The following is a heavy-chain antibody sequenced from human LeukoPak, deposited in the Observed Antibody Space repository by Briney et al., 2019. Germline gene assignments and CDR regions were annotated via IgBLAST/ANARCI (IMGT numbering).Heavy chain of an antibody. CDR1: GYSFTSNW. V-gene: IGHV5-51*01. D-gene: IGHD3-22*01. J-gene: IGHJ5*02. CDR3: ARLGQNYYDSSGLKYNWFDP. CDR2: IYPGDSET. Sequence: GESLKISCKGSGYSFTSNWIGWVRQMPGKGLEWMAIIYPGDSETRYNPSLQGQVTISADKSISTAYLQWSSLKASDTAMYYCARLGQNYYDSSGLKYNWFDPWGQGTLVTVSS.